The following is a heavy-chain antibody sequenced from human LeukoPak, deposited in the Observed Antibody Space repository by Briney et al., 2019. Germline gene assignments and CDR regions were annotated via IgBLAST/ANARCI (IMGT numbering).Heavy chain of an antibody. CDR1: GFTFSSYG. D-gene: IGHD4-17*01. V-gene: IGHV3-30*18. Sequence: PGRSLRLSCAASGFTFSSYGMHWVRQAPGKGLEWVGVISYDGSNKYYADSVKGRFTISRGNSKNTLYLQMNSLRAEDTAVYYCAKERLITVTTPLFTYFDYWGQGTLVTVSS. CDR2: ISYDGSNK. CDR3: AKERLITVTTPLFTYFDY. J-gene: IGHJ4*02.